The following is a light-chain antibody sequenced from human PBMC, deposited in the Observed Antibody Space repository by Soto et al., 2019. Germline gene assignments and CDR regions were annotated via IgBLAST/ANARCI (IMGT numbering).Light chain of an antibody. CDR2: DAS. CDR1: QSIGRW. CDR3: QHYYSYWT. V-gene: IGKV1-5*01. J-gene: IGKJ1*01. Sequence: MQLTQIPSALYAAVGGSVTFTCLASQSIGRWLAWYQQKPGKAPNLLIFDASTLENGVPSFFSGRRACAEGSLTSNSWRPDDLATYYFQHYYSYWTLGRGTKVDIK.